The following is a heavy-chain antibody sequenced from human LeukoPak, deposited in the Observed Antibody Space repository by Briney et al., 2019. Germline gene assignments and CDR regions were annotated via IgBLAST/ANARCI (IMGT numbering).Heavy chain of an antibody. Sequence: GGSLRLSCAASGFTFSDYYMSWIRQAPGKGLEWVSYISSSGTTTYYADSVKGRFTISRDNAKNSLYLQMNSLSAEDTAVYYCARDSAYNAFDIWGQGTMVTVSS. D-gene: IGHD5-12*01. CDR3: ARDSAYNAFDI. J-gene: IGHJ3*02. CDR1: GFTFSDYY. V-gene: IGHV3-11*04. CDR2: ISSSGTTT.